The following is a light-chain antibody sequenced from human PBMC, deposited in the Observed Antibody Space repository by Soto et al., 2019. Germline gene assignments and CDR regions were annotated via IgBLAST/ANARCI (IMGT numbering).Light chain of an antibody. CDR2: DVS. J-gene: IGLJ1*01. Sequence: QSALTQPASVSGSPGQSITISCTGNSSDVGGYNYVSWYQQHPGKAPKLMIYDVSNRPSGVSNRFSGSKSGNTASLTISGLQAEDEADYYCSSYTSSSTLGYVFGTGTKVTV. CDR3: SSYTSSSTLGYV. CDR1: SSDVGGYNY. V-gene: IGLV2-14*01.